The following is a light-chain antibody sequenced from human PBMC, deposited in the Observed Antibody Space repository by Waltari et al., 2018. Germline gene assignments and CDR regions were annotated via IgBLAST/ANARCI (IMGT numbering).Light chain of an antibody. CDR3: MQGTHWPYT. Sequence: DAVLTQSPHSLPKTLGQAASIPGKSSQSLVHSDGNTNLKWYQQRPGQSPRRLIYSVSNRHSGVPDRFSGSGSGTDFTLKISRVEAEDVGVYYCMQGTHWPYTFGQGTKLDIK. J-gene: IGKJ2*01. CDR1: QSLVHSDGNTN. CDR2: SVS. V-gene: IGKV2-30*02.